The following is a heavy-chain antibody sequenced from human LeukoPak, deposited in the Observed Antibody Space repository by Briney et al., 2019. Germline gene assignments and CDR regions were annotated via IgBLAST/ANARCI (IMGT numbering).Heavy chain of an antibody. CDR1: GGSISSYY. CDR3: ARLDAAAGRYLQFFY. CDR2: IHDSGST. V-gene: IGHV4-59*08. J-gene: IGHJ4*02. D-gene: IGHD5-24*01. Sequence: SETLSLTCTVSGGSISSYYWSWIRQSPEKGLEWIGYIHDSGSTNYNPSLKSRVTISVDTSKNQFSLKLSSVTAADTAVYYCARLDAAAGRYLQFFYWGQGTLVTVSS.